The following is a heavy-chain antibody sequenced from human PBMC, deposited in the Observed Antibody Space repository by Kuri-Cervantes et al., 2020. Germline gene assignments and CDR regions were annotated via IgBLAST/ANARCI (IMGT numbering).Heavy chain of an antibody. Sequence: GGSLRLSCAASGFTFSSYAMSWVRQAPGKGLEWVSAISGSGGSTYYADSVKGRFTISRDNSKNTLYLQMNSLRAEDTAVYYCAKGPGGSSSGWYVGIDWGQGTLVTVSS. CDR3: AKGPGGSSSGWYVGID. V-gene: IGHV3-23*01. CDR1: GFTFSSYA. CDR2: ISGSGGST. D-gene: IGHD6-19*01. J-gene: IGHJ4*02.